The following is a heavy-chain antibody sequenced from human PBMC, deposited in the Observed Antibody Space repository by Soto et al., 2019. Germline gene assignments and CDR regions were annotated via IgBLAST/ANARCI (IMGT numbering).Heavy chain of an antibody. V-gene: IGHV1-69*13. D-gene: IGHD1-26*01. CDR3: AREHVSYSGSYYFDY. Sequence: SVKVSCKASGGTFSSYAISWVRQAPGQGLEWMGGIIPIFGTANYAQKFQGRVTITADESTSTAYMELSSLRSEDTAVYYCAREHVSYSGSYYFDYWGQGTLVTSPQ. CDR1: GGTFSSYA. J-gene: IGHJ4*02. CDR2: IIPIFGTA.